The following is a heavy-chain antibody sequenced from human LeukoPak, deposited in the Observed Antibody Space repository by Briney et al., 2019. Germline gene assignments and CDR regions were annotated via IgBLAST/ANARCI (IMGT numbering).Heavy chain of an antibody. V-gene: IGHV4-34*11. D-gene: IGHD4-23*01. CDR3: ARDPSHYSGTFDI. J-gene: IGHJ3*02. CDR1: GGSFSGYY. Sequence: SETLSLTCAVYGGSFSGYYWSWIRQPPGKGLEWIGDVYFSGDTKYNPSLQSRATISLDTSQNQFSLRLRSVTAADTAVYYCARDPSHYSGTFDIWGQGTMVTVSS. CDR2: VYFSGDT.